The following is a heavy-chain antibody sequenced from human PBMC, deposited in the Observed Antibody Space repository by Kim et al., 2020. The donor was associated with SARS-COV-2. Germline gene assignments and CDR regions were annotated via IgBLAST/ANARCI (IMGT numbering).Heavy chain of an antibody. CDR2: FYYSGST. D-gene: IGHD2-15*01. V-gene: IGHV4-39*01. Sequence: SETLSRTCSVSGDSISSGLYYWGWIRQSPGRGLEWIGTFYYSGSTYYNPSLRSRVTISADTANNQFSLKVNSVTAADTAIYYCARIHCGGASCLHLSPNYWGQGTLVTVSS. CDR3: ARIHCGGASCLHLSPNY. CDR1: GDSISSGLYY. J-gene: IGHJ4*02.